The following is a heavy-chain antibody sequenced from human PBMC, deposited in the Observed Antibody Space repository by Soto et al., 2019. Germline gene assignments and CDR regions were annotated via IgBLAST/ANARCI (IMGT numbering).Heavy chain of an antibody. CDR1: GGTFSSYT. V-gene: IGHV1-69*08. J-gene: IGHJ6*03. CDR3: AREGYCSSTSCYDEEDYYYYYMDV. CDR2: IIPILGIA. D-gene: IGHD2-2*01. Sequence: QVQLVQSGAEVKKPGSSVKVSCKASGGTFSSYTISWVRQAPGQGLEWMGRIIPILGIANYAQKFQGRVTMTADKSTSTAYMELSRLRSEDTAVYYCAREGYCSSTSCYDEEDYYYYYMDVWGKGTTVTVSS.